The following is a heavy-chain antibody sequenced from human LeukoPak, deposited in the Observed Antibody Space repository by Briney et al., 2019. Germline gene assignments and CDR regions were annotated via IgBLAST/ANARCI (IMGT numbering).Heavy chain of an antibody. CDR3: AKDVHRGLRYFDWSVGFDY. CDR1: GFTFSSYG. Sequence: GRSLRLSCAASGFTFSSYGMHWVRQAPGKGLEWVAVISHDGSNKYYADSVKGRFTISRDNSKNTLYLQMNSLRAEDTAVYYCAKDVHRGLRYFDWSVGFDYWGQGTLVTVSS. J-gene: IGHJ4*02. CDR2: ISHDGSNK. V-gene: IGHV3-30*18. D-gene: IGHD3-9*01.